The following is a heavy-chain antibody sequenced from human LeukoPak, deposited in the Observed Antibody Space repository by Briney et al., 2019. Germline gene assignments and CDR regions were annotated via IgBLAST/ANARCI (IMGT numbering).Heavy chain of an antibody. CDR2: IYYSGST. D-gene: IGHD4-17*01. J-gene: IGHJ3*02. CDR3: ARVSTVTTYNAFDI. V-gene: IGHV4-31*03. CDR1: GGSISSGGYY. Sequence: SQTLSLTCTVSGGSISSGGYYWSWIRQHPGKGLEWIGYIYYSGSTYYNPSLKSRVTISVDTSKNQFSLKLSSATAADTAVYYCARVSTVTTYNAFDIWGQGTMVTVSS.